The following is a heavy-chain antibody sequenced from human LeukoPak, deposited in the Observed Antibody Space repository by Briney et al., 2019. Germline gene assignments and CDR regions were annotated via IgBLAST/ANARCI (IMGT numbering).Heavy chain of an antibody. CDR2: IHDSGST. J-gene: IGHJ5*02. Sequence: SQTLFLTCTVSGGSISSGDYHWNWIRQSPGKGLEWIGFIHDSGSTYYNPSLKSRVTMSRDMSKKQFSLMLSSLTAADTAVYYCARGFGSGSYYYGWFDPWGQGTLVTVSS. D-gene: IGHD3-10*01. CDR3: ARGFGSGSYYYGWFDP. CDR1: GGSISSGDYH. V-gene: IGHV4-30-4*01.